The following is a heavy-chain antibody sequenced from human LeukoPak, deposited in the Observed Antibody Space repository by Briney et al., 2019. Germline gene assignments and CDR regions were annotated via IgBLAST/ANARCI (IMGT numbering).Heavy chain of an antibody. CDR1: GGSISSYY. Sequence: SETLSLTCTVSGGSISSYYWSWIRQPAGKGLEWIGYIYYSGSTNYNPSLKSRVTISVDTSKNQFSLKLSSVTAADTAVYYCARSPPYGLRYFDLWGRGTLVTVSS. CDR3: ARSPPYGLRYFDL. D-gene: IGHD3-10*01. CDR2: IYYSGST. V-gene: IGHV4-59*08. J-gene: IGHJ2*01.